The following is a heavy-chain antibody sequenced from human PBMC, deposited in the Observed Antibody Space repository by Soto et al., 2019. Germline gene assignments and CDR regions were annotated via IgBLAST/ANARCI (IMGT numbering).Heavy chain of an antibody. CDR2: ISSSSSYI. J-gene: IGHJ4*02. CDR3: ARDFDCSSKSCHEVSIFDY. Sequence: GGSLRLSCAASGFTFSSYSMNWVRQAPGKGLEWVSSISSSSSYIYYADSVKGRFTISRDNAKNSLYLQINSLRAEDTAVYYCARDFDCSSKSCHEVSIFDYWGQGTLVTVSS. CDR1: GFTFSSYS. V-gene: IGHV3-21*01. D-gene: IGHD2-2*01.